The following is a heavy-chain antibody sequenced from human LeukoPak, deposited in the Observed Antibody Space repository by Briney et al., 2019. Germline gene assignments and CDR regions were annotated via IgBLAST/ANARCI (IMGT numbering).Heavy chain of an antibody. V-gene: IGHV3-30*18. J-gene: IGHJ4*02. CDR2: ISYDGSNK. CDR1: GFTFSSYG. Sequence: GGSLRLSCAASGFTFSSYGMHWVRQAPGKGLEWVAVISYDGSNKYYADSVKGRFTISRDNSKNTLYLQMNSLRAEDTAVYYCAKRPGTWIQLWSYFDYWGQGTLVTASS. D-gene: IGHD5-18*01. CDR3: AKRPGTWIQLWSYFDY.